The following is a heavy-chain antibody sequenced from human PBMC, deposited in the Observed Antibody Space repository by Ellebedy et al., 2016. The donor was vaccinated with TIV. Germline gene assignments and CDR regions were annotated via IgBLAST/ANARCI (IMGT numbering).Heavy chain of an antibody. J-gene: IGHJ3*02. CDR2: FYPGDSDT. CDR1: GNTFNYW. CDR3: ARQMSDSSAFDI. V-gene: IGHV5-51*01. Sequence: PGGSLRLSCQISGNTFNYWIGWVRQVPGKGLDWMGIFYPGDSDTRYSPSFQGQVTMSGDRSIAYLQWNSLKASDTAMYYCARQMSDSSAFDIWGQGTMIIVSS. D-gene: IGHD2-15*01.